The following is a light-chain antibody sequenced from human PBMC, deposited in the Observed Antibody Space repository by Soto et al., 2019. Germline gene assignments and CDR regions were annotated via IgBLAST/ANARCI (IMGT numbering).Light chain of an antibody. V-gene: IGKV3-11*01. CDR2: DAS. CDR1: QSVSIY. Sequence: EIVLAQSPATLSLSPGERATLSCRASQSVSIYLAWYQQKPGQAPRLLIYDASNRATGIPARFSGSGSGTVFTLTISSLEPEDFAVYYGQQRSNWPSKITFGQGTRLEIK. CDR3: QQRSNWPSKIT. J-gene: IGKJ5*01.